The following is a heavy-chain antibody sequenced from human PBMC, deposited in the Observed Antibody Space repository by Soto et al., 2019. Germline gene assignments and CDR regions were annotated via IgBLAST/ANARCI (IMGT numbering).Heavy chain of an antibody. Sequence: SETLSLTCAVSGGSISSSNLWSWVRQPPGKGLEWVGDLYPSGSTGYNPSLNSRGTISLDTSKNQFSLHLSSVTATDTATYFCAKWTNTWHTFDYWGRGTLVTVSS. D-gene: IGHD2-8*01. CDR1: GGSISSSNL. CDR2: LYPSGST. J-gene: IGHJ4*02. V-gene: IGHV4-4*02. CDR3: AKWTNTWHTFDY.